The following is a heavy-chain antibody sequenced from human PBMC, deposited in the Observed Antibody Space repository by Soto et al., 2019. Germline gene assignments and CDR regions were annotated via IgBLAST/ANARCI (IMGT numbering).Heavy chain of an antibody. CDR1: GYTFTTYD. CDR3: ASDPYPVLLVNDPTLYGRDV. J-gene: IGHJ6*02. CDR2: ISTYNGNT. D-gene: IGHD2-8*01. Sequence: QVQLVQSGAEVKKPGASVKVSCKASGYTFTTYDISWVRQAPGQGLEWMGRISTYNGNTNYPQSLQGSHTITTDTSTATAHMAVRSMRSAGTDVYYSASDPYPVLLVNDPTLYGRDVWGHGTTVTVSS. V-gene: IGHV1-18*01.